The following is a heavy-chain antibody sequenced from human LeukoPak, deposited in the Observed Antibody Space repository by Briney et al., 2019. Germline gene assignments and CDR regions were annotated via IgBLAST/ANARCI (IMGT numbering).Heavy chain of an antibody. V-gene: IGHV1-69*13. CDR1: GYSFARYG. J-gene: IGHJ4*02. Sequence: ASVKVSCKASGYSFARYGFSWVRQAPGQGLEWMGGIIPIFGTANYAQKFQGRVTITADESTSTAYMELSSLRSEDTAVYYCARGGVTKPFDYWGQGTLVTVSS. D-gene: IGHD4-17*01. CDR3: ARGGVTKPFDY. CDR2: IIPIFGTA.